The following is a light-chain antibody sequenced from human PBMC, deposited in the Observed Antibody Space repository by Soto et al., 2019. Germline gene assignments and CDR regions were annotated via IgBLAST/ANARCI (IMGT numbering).Light chain of an antibody. CDR3: QTWGTGIQV. J-gene: IGLJ1*01. Sequence: QLVLTQSPSASASLGASVKLTCTLSSGHSSYAIAWHQQQPEKGPRYLMKLNSDGSHSKGDGIPDRFSGSSSGAERYLTISGLQSEDEADYYRQTWGTGIQVFGTGTKLTVL. CDR2: LNSDGSH. CDR1: SGHSSYA. V-gene: IGLV4-69*01.